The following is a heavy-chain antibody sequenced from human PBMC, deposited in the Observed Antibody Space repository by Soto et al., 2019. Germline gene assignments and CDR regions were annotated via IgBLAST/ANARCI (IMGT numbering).Heavy chain of an antibody. V-gene: IGHV4-30-2*01. CDR3: ARDRNGLGGIDF. Sequence: LSLTCVVSGGPISSGGYSWTWIRQPPGRGLEWIGYISQSGSADYNPSLKSRVTISVDTSKNQFSLRLSSVTAADTAVYYCARDRNGLGGIDFWGQGILVTVSS. CDR2: ISQSGSA. D-gene: IGHD1-1*01. J-gene: IGHJ4*02. CDR1: GGPISSGGYS.